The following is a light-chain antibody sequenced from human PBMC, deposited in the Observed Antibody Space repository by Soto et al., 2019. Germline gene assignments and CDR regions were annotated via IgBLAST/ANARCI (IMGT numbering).Light chain of an antibody. J-gene: IGKJ3*01. CDR2: DAS. V-gene: IGKV3-11*01. CDR1: QSVSSY. Sequence: EIVLTQSPATLSLSPGERATLSCRASQSVSSYLAWYQQKPGQAPRLLIYDASNRATGIPARFSGSGSGTDFTLTISSLEPEDFAVYYCQQSGVFTFGPGTKVDIK. CDR3: QQSGVFT.